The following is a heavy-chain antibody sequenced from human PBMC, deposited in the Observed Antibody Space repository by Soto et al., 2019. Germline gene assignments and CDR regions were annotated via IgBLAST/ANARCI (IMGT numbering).Heavy chain of an antibody. CDR3: ARDRGRTAAGAYHYYYYGMDV. Sequence: EVQLVETGGGLIQPGGSLRLSCAASGFTVSSNYMSWVRQAPGKGLEWVSVIYSGGSTYYADSVRGRFTISRDNSKNTLYLQMNSLRAEDTAVYYCARDRGRTAAGAYHYYYYGMDVWGQGTTVTVSS. CDR1: GFTVSSNY. V-gene: IGHV3-53*05. CDR2: IYSGGST. J-gene: IGHJ6*02. D-gene: IGHD6-13*01.